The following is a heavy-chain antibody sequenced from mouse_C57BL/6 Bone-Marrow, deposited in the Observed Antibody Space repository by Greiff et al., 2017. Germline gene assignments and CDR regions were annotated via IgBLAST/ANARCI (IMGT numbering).Heavy chain of an antibody. D-gene: IGHD2-4*01. V-gene: IGHV1-64*01. CDR1: GYTFTNYW. CDR2: MHPNGGSP. CDR3: ARSYDYDDYTMDY. Sequence: QVQLQQPGAELVKPGASVKLSCKASGYTFTNYWMHWVKQRPGQGLEWIGMMHPNGGSPAYNEKFKSEATLSVAKSSRPAYMELSSLTSEDSAVYYCARSYDYDDYTMDYWGQGTSVTVSS. J-gene: IGHJ4*01.